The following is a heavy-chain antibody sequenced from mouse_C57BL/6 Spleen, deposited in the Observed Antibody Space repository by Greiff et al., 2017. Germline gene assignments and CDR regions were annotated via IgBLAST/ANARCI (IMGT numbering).Heavy chain of an antibody. CDR1: GYTFTDYY. Sequence: VQLKQSGPVLVKPGASVKMSCKASGYTFTDYYMNWVKQSHGKSLEWIGVINPYNGGTSYNQKFKGKATLTVDKSSSTAYMELNSLTSEDSAVYYCAREDGYYLYAMDYWGQGTSVTVSS. D-gene: IGHD2-3*01. CDR2: INPYNGGT. J-gene: IGHJ4*01. V-gene: IGHV1-19*01. CDR3: AREDGYYLYAMDY.